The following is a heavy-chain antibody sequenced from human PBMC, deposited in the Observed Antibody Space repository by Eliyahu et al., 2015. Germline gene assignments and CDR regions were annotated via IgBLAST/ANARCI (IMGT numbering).Heavy chain of an antibody. V-gene: IGHV7-4-1*02. J-gene: IGHJ3*01. CDR2: INTDTGNP. Sequence: QVQLVQSGSELKKPGASVKVSCKASGYRFTTYAMTWVRQAPGQGLEWMGWINTDTGNPTYAQGFRGRFVLSMDTSVSTAYLQISRLKAEDTAVYYCAREGSRSAKLAFDFWGQGTVVTVSS. D-gene: IGHD4/OR15-4a*01. CDR3: AREGSRSAKLAFDF. CDR1: GYRFTTYA.